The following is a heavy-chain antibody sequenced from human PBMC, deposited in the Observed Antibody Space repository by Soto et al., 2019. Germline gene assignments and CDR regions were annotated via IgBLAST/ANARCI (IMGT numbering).Heavy chain of an antibody. Sequence: PSETLSLTCAVYGGSFSGYYWSWIRQPPGKGLECIGEINHSGSTNYNPSLKSRVTISVDTSKNQFSLKLSSVTAADTAVYYCARGMYYYGSGSYLYWGQGTMVTVS. J-gene: IGHJ4*02. CDR1: GGSFSGYY. D-gene: IGHD3-10*01. CDR2: INHSGST. V-gene: IGHV4-34*01. CDR3: ARGMYYYGSGSYLY.